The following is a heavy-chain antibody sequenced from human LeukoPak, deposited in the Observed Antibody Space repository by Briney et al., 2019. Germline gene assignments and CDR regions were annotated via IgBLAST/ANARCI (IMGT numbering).Heavy chain of an antibody. V-gene: IGHV3-53*01. D-gene: IGHD3-22*01. CDR2: IYSGGST. Sequence: GGSLRLSCAASGFTVSSNYMSWVRQAPGKGLEWVSVIYSGGSTYYADSVKGRFTISRDNPKNTLYLQMNSLRAEDTAVYYCARAKGGYYYDSSGIADYWGQGTLVTVSS. CDR1: GFTVSSNY. CDR3: ARAKGGYYYDSSGIADY. J-gene: IGHJ4*02.